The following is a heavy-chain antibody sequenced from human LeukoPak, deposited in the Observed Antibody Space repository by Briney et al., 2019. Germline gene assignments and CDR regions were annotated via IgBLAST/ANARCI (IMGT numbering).Heavy chain of an antibody. D-gene: IGHD2/OR15-2a*01. CDR2: ISGSGGST. Sequence: PGGSLRLSCAASGFTFSSYAMSWVRQAPGKGLEWVSAISGSGGSTYYADSVKGRFTISRDNSKNTLYLQMNSLRAEDTAVYYCARDPSVLPEYFQHWGQGTLVTVSS. J-gene: IGHJ1*01. V-gene: IGHV3-23*01. CDR3: ARDPSVLPEYFQH. CDR1: GFTFSSYA.